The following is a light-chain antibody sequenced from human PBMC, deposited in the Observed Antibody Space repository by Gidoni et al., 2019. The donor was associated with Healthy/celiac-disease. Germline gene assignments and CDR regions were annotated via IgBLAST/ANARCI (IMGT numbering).Light chain of an antibody. Sequence: AIRMTQSPSSFSASTGDRVTITCRASQGISSYLAWYQQKPGNAPKLLIYAASTLQSGVPSRFSGSGSGTDFTLTISCLQSEDFATYYCQQYYSYPPYSFXQXTKLEIK. CDR2: AAS. J-gene: IGKJ2*03. V-gene: IGKV1-8*01. CDR1: QGISSY. CDR3: QQYYSYPPYS.